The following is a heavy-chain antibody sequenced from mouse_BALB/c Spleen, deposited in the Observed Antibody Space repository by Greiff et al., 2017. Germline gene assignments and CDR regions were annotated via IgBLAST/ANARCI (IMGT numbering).Heavy chain of an antibody. CDR1: GFTFSSYT. Sequence: DVMLVESGGGLVQPGGSLKLSCAASGFTFSSYTMSWVRQTPEKRLEWVAYISNGGGSTYYPDTVKGRFTISRDNAKNTLYLQMSSLKSEDTAMYYCARLRGNYYAMDYWGQGTSVTVSS. J-gene: IGHJ4*01. D-gene: IGHD2-1*01. V-gene: IGHV5-12-2*01. CDR2: ISNGGGST. CDR3: ARLRGNYYAMDY.